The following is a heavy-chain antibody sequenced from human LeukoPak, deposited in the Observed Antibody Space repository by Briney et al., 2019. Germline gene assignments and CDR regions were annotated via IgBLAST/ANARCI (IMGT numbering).Heavy chain of an antibody. V-gene: IGHV1-2*02. J-gene: IGHJ4*02. CDR3: ARPDVDIVATTKFDY. D-gene: IGHD5-12*01. Sequence: GASVKVSCKASGYTFSAYSMHWVRQVPGQGLQWMAWINPNSGDTDYAQDFQGRVTMTRDTSISTAYMELSRLRSDDTAVYYCARPDVDIVATTKFDYWGQGTLVTVSS. CDR2: INPNSGDT. CDR1: GYTFSAYS.